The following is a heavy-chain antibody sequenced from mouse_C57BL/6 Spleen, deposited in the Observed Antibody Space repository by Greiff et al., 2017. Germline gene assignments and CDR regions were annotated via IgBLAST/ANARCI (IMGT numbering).Heavy chain of an antibody. J-gene: IGHJ4*01. V-gene: IGHV1-66*01. CDR3: ARSRDWGYAMAY. CDR1: GYSFTSYY. Sequence: VQLQESGPELVKPGASVTISCKASGYSFTSYYIHWVKQRPGQGLEWIGWIYTGSGTTKYNEKFKGKATLTAYTTSSTAYRQLSSLASEDSAVYYCARSRDWGYAMAYWGQGTSVTVSS. D-gene: IGHD4-1*01. CDR2: IYTGSGTT.